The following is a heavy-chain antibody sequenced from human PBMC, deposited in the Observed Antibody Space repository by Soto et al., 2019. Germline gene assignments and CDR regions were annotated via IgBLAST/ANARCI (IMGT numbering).Heavy chain of an antibody. CDR3: AKDGPYDTTLGEFDM. Sequence: GGSLRLSCAASGFTFSSYDMHWVRQAPGKGLEWVAVISYDGSNKYYADSVKGRFTISRDNSKNTLYLQMNSLRAEDTAVYYCAKDGPYDTTLGEFDMWGQETMLTISS. D-gene: IGHD3-10*01. J-gene: IGHJ3*02. V-gene: IGHV3-30*18. CDR1: GFTFSSYD. CDR2: ISYDGSNK.